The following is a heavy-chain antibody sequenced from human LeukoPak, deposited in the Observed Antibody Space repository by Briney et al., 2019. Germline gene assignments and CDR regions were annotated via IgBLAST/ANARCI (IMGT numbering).Heavy chain of an antibody. D-gene: IGHD6-25*01. Sequence: PSETLSLTCTVSGYSISSSSYYWAWIRQPPGKGLEWIGSIYYTGGTYYNPSLKSRVTISVDTSKNQLSLRLTSLTAADTAVYYCARDPPFNIATANTGGYWGQGTLVTVSS. CDR1: GYSISSSSYY. V-gene: IGHV4-39*07. CDR2: IYYTGGT. CDR3: ARDPPFNIATANTGGY. J-gene: IGHJ4*02.